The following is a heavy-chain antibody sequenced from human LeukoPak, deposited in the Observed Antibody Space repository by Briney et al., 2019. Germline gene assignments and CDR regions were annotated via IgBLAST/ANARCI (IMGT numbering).Heavy chain of an antibody. CDR2: ISYDGSNK. Sequence: GGSLRLSCAASGFTFSKYTMHWVRQAPGKGLEWVALISYDGSNKYYADSVRGRFTISRDNAKNSLYLQMNSLRVEDTAVYYCAKHKIAWRTFDCWGQGTLVTVSS. D-gene: IGHD1/OR15-1a*01. V-gene: IGHV3-30*04. J-gene: IGHJ4*02. CDR3: AKHKIAWRTFDC. CDR1: GFTFSKYT.